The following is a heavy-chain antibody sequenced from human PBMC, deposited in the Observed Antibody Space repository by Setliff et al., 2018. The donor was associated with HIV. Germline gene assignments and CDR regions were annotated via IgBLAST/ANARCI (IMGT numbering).Heavy chain of an antibody. Sequence: PGGSLRLSCAASGFPFSDAWMSWVRQAPGKGLEWVGHIKSKTDGGTTDYAAPVKGRFTISRDDSKNTLYLQTNSLKPEDTAVYYCASSGSYGYWGQGTLVTVSS. J-gene: IGHJ4*02. D-gene: IGHD1-26*01. CDR2: IKSKTDGGTT. V-gene: IGHV3-15*01. CDR1: GFPFSDAW. CDR3: ASSGSYGY.